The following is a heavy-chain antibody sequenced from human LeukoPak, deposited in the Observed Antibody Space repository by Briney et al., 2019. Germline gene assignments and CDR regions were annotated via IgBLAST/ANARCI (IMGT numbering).Heavy chain of an antibody. D-gene: IGHD6-19*01. CDR1: GFMFSSYW. CDR2: IKQDGSEK. Sequence: GGSLRLSCAASGFMFSSYWMSWVRQAPGKGLEWVASIKQDGSEKYSVDSVKGRFTVSRDNAKNSLFLQMNSLRVEDTAVYYCAKEGGSTVPATDHWGQGTLVTVSS. CDR3: AKEGGSTVPATDH. J-gene: IGHJ4*02. V-gene: IGHV3-7*01.